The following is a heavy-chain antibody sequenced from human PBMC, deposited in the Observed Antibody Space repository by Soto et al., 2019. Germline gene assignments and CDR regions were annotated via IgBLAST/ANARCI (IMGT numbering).Heavy chain of an antibody. J-gene: IGHJ5*02. D-gene: IGHD3-3*01. CDR1: GFSLSTSGVG. CDR2: IYWDDDK. V-gene: IGHV2-5*02. Sequence: SGPTLVNPTQTRTLTCTFSGFSLSTSGVGVGWIRQPPGKALEWLALIYWDDDKRYSPSLKSRRTITKDTSKNQVVLTMTNMDPVDTATYYCAHSGYDFWSGYFANWFDPWGQGTLVTVSS. CDR3: AHSGYDFWSGYFANWFDP.